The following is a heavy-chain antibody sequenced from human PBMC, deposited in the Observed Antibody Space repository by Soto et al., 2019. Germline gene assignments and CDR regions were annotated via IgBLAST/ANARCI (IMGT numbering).Heavy chain of an antibody. Sequence: GGSLRLSCAASGFTFSSYWMSWVRQAPGKGLEWVANIKQDGSEKYYVDSVKGRFTISRDNAKNSLYLQMNSLRAEDTAVYYCAREAVYDFWSGYPNYYYMDVWGKGTTVTVSS. CDR1: GFTFSSYW. V-gene: IGHV3-7*01. CDR2: IKQDGSEK. D-gene: IGHD3-3*01. CDR3: AREAVYDFWSGYPNYYYMDV. J-gene: IGHJ6*03.